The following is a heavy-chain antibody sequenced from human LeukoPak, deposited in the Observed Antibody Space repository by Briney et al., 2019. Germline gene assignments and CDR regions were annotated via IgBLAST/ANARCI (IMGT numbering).Heavy chain of an antibody. D-gene: IGHD6-13*01. CDR1: GGSISSSSYY. CDR3: ARCVQQLPDY. J-gene: IGHJ4*02. Sequence: SETLSLTCTVSGGSISSSSYYWGWIRQPPGKGLEWIGSIYYSGSTYYNPSLKSRVTISVDKSKNQFSLELSSVTAADTAVYYCARCVQQLPDYWGQGTLVTVSA. CDR2: IYYSGST. V-gene: IGHV4-39*01.